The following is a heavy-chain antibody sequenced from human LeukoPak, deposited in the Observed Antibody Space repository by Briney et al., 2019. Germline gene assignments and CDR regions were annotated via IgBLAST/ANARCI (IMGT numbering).Heavy chain of an antibody. J-gene: IGHJ3*02. D-gene: IGHD6-13*01. CDR1: GFTFSSYA. CDR3: ARDLRYSSSWYRGDDAFDI. Sequence: GGSLRLSCAASGFTFSSYAMHWVRQAPGKGLEWVAVISYDGSNKYYADSVKGRFTISRDNSKNTLYLQMNSLRAEDTAVYYCARDLRYSSSWYRGDDAFDIWGQGTMVTVSS. CDR2: ISYDGSNK. V-gene: IGHV3-30-3*01.